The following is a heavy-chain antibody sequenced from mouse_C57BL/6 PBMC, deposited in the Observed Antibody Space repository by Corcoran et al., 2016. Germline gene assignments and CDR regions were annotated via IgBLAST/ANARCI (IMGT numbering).Heavy chain of an antibody. V-gene: IGHV9-3*01. D-gene: IGHD6-1*01. CDR2: INTYSGVP. J-gene: IGHJ4*01. CDR1: GYTFTTYG. Sequence: QIQLVQSGPELKKPGETVKISCKASGYTFTTYGMSWVKQAQGKGLKWMGWINTYSGVPTYADDFKGRFAFSLETSASPAYLQINNLKNEDTATYFCAREPYAMDYWGPGTSVTVSS. CDR3: AREPYAMDY.